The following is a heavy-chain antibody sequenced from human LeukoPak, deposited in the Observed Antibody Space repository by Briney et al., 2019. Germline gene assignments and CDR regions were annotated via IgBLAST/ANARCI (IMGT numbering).Heavy chain of an antibody. CDR3: ARDRRAATGHFDY. J-gene: IGHJ4*02. CDR2: ISSSSTFI. Sequence: GGSLRLSCAGSGFTFSSYSMNWVRQAPGKGLEWVSSISSSSTFIYYADSVKGRFTLSRDNAKSSLFLQMNSLRAEDTAVYYCARDRRAATGHFDYWGQGTLVTVSS. CDR1: GFTFSSYS. V-gene: IGHV3-21*01. D-gene: IGHD2-15*01.